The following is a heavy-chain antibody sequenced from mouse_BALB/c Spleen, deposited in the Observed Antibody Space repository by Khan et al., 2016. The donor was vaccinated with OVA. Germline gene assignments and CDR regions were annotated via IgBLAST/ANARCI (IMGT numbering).Heavy chain of an antibody. Sequence: EVELVESGGGLVQPGGSRTLSCAASGFTFSDYGMAWVRQAPGKGPEWVAFISDLAYTFYYADTVTGRFPLSRENAKNTLYLEMSSRRSGDTAMYFCARGGGTAPFAYWGQGTLVTVSA. CDR1: GFTFSDYG. V-gene: IGHV5-15*02. CDR3: ARGGGTAPFAY. J-gene: IGHJ3*01. D-gene: IGHD1-2*01. CDR2: ISDLAYTF.